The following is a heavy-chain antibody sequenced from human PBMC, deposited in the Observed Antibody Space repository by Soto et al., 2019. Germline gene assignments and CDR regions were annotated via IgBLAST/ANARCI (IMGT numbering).Heavy chain of an antibody. J-gene: IGHJ3*02. V-gene: IGHV3-33*01. CDR1: GFTFSSYG. CDR3: ASLYYYDSSGWADDAFDI. Sequence: QVQLVESGGGVVQPGRSLRLSCAASGFTFSSYGMHWVRQAPGKGLEWVAVIWYDGSNKYYADSVKGRFTISRDNSKNTLYLQMNSLRAEDTAVYYCASLYYYDSSGWADDAFDIWGQGTMVTVSS. CDR2: IWYDGSNK. D-gene: IGHD3-22*01.